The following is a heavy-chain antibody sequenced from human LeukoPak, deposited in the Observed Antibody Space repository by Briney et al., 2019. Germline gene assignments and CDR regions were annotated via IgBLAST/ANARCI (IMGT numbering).Heavy chain of an antibody. CDR3: ASFNMVRGGSWFDP. CDR1: GYTFTSYG. J-gene: IGHJ5*02. V-gene: IGHV1-18*01. CDR2: ISAYNGNT. D-gene: IGHD3-10*01. Sequence: ASVKVSCKGSGYTFTSYGISWVRQAPGQGLEWMGWISAYNGNTNYAQKLQGRVTMTTDTSTSTAYMELRSLRSDDTAVYYCASFNMVRGGSWFDPWGQGTLVTVSS.